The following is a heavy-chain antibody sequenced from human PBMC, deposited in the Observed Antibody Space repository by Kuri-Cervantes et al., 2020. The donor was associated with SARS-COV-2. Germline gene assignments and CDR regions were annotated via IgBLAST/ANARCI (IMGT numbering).Heavy chain of an antibody. J-gene: IGHJ4*02. CDR1: GGSISSSSYY. CDR3: ARGRGKYSSGSPTRVYFDY. V-gene: IGHV4-39*07. Sequence: SETLSLTCTVSGGSISSSSYYWGWIRQPPGKGLEWIGEINHSGSTNYNPSLKSRVTISVDTSKNQFSLKLSSVTAADTAVYYCARGRGKYSSGSPTRVYFDYWGQGTLVTVSS. D-gene: IGHD6-19*01. CDR2: INHSGST.